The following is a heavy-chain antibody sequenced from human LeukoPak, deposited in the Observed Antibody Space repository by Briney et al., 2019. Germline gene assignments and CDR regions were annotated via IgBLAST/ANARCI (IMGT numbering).Heavy chain of an antibody. Sequence: GESLKISCKGSGYSFTSYWIGWVRQMPGKGLEWMGIIYPGDSATSYSPSFQGQVTSSADKSISTAYLQWRSLKASDTAMYYCARANTAMVISYFDYWGQGTLVTVSS. V-gene: IGHV5-51*01. J-gene: IGHJ4*02. CDR1: GYSFTSYW. CDR2: IYPGDSAT. D-gene: IGHD5-18*01. CDR3: ARANTAMVISYFDY.